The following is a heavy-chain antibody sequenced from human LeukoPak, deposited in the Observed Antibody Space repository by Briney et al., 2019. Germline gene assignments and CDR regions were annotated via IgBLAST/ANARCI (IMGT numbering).Heavy chain of an antibody. D-gene: IGHD3-16*01. CDR2: IYSGGNT. CDR1: GFIVSSNY. J-gene: IGHJ4*02. CDR3: ARDRTYFDY. Sequence: GGSLGLSCAASGFIVSSNYMSWVRQAPGKGLEWVLIIYSGGNTYYADSVKGRFTISRDNSKNTLYLQMNSLRAEDTAVYYCARDRTYFDYWGQGTLVTVSS. V-gene: IGHV3-66*02.